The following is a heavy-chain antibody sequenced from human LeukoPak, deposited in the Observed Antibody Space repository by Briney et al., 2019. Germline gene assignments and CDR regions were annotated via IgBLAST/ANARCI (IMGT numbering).Heavy chain of an antibody. D-gene: IGHD4-23*01. CDR3: AREIATSGGNSRALDY. J-gene: IGHJ4*02. CDR1: GGSISSHY. CDR2: IYYSGST. Sequence: SETLSLTCTVSGGSISSHYWSWIRQPPGKGLEWIGYIYYSGSTNYNPSLKSRVTTSLDTSKNQFSLKLTSVTAADTAVYYCAREIATSGGNSRALDYWGQGTLVTVSS. V-gene: IGHV4-59*11.